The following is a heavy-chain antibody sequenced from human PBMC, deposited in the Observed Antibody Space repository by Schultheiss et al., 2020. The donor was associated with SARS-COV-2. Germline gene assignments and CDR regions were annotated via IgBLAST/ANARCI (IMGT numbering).Heavy chain of an antibody. CDR2: INAGNGNT. V-gene: IGHV1-3*01. Sequence: ASVKVSCKASGYTFTSYAMHWVRQAPGQRLEWMGWINAGNGNTKYSQKFQGRVTITRDTSASTAYMELSSLRSEDTAVYYCARDLLQWLPCGYFDYWGQGTLVTVSS. CDR1: GYTFTSYA. CDR3: ARDLLQWLPCGYFDY. D-gene: IGHD5-12*01. J-gene: IGHJ4*02.